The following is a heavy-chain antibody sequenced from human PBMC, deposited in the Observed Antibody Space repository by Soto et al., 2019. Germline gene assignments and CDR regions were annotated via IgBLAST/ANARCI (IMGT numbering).Heavy chain of an antibody. CDR1: GGSISSGGYY. J-gene: IGHJ6*03. D-gene: IGHD1-1*01. Sequence: KESGPTLVKPTQTLTLTCTFSGGSISSGGYYWSWIRQHPGKGLEWIGYIYYSGSTYYNPSLKSRVTISVDTSKNQFSLKLSSVTAADTAVYYCARVGNDGGQLERRGRFYYYYYMDVWGKGTTVTVSS. V-gene: IGHV4-31*03. CDR3: ARVGNDGGQLERRGRFYYYYYMDV. CDR2: IYYSGST.